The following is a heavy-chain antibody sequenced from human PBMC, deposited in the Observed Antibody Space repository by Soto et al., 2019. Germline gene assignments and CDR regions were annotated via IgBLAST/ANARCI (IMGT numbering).Heavy chain of an antibody. J-gene: IGHJ5*02. D-gene: IGHD2-2*01. CDR3: ARVIPGAEAWFDP. CDR1: GNTFTNFG. V-gene: IGHV1-18*01. CDR2: ISAYTDDP. Sequence: ASVKVSCKASGNTFTNFGVTWVREAPGQGLELMGWISAYTDDPNYAQKFQGRVTMTIDTSTSTAYLDLRSLTSDDTAVYYCARVIPGAEAWFDPWGQGTLVTVSS.